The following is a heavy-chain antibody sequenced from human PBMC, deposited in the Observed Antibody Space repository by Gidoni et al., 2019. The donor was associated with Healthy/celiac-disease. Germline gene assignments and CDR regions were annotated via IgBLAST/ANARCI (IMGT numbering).Heavy chain of an antibody. J-gene: IGHJ3*02. D-gene: IGHD3-22*01. CDR3: ARVRFATYYYDSSGNAFDI. CDR1: GFTFSSDA. Sequence: QVQLVESGGGVVQPGRSLRLSCAASGFTFSSDAMHWVRQAPGKGLEWVAVISYDGSNKYYADSVKGRFTISRDNSKNTLYLQMNSLRAEDTAVYYCARVRFATYYYDSSGNAFDIWGQGTMVTVSS. V-gene: IGHV3-30*01. CDR2: ISYDGSNK.